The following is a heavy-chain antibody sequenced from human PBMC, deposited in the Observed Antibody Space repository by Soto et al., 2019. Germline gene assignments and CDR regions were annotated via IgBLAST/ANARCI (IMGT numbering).Heavy chain of an antibody. V-gene: IGHV4-31*03. CDR2: IYYSGST. J-gene: IGHJ3*02. D-gene: IGHD3-16*02. Sequence: QVQLQESGPGLVKPSQTLSLTSTVSGGSISSGGYYWSWISQHPGKGLEWIGYIYYSGSTYYNPSLKSRVTISVDTSKNQFSLKLSSVTAADTAVYYCARHSFLNAFDIWGQGTMVTVSS. CDR1: GGSISSGGYY. CDR3: ARHSFLNAFDI.